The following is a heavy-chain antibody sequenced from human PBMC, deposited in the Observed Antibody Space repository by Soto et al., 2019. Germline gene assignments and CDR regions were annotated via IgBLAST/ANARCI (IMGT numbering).Heavy chain of an antibody. Sequence: EVQLVQSGAEVKKPGASLKISCKGSGYSFTSYWIGWVRQMPGKGLEWMGIIYPGDSDTRYSPSFQGQVTISADKSISTAYLQWSSVKAADTAMYDCARPVFFVLDAFDIWGQGTMVTVSS. CDR1: GYSFTSYW. V-gene: IGHV5-51*01. CDR2: IYPGDSDT. J-gene: IGHJ3*02. CDR3: ARPVFFVLDAFDI. D-gene: IGHD3-3*01.